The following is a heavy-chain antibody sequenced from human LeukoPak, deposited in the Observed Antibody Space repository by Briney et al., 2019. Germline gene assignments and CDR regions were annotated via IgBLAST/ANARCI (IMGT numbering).Heavy chain of an antibody. V-gene: IGHV3-66*01. CDR1: GLTVSSNY. CDR2: IYSGGST. Sequence: GGSLRLSCAASGLTVSSNYMSWVRQAPGKGLEWVSLIYSGGSTYYADSVKGRFTISRDKSKNTLYLQMSSLRVEDTAVYYCAMGAIVATIDYWGQGTLVTVSS. CDR3: AMGAIVATIDY. D-gene: IGHD5-12*01. J-gene: IGHJ4*02.